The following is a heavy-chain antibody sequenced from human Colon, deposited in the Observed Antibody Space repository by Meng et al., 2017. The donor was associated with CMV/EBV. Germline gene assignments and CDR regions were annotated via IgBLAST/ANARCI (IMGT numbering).Heavy chain of an antibody. V-gene: IGHV4-59*01. J-gene: IGHJ6*02. CDR1: NGFLGNFY. CDR2: IYSGGGN. Sequence: SETLSLTCTVSNGFLGNFYWAWVRQPPGKGLEWIGYIYSGGGNNYNPSLESRITMSVDTSKTQFSLNLDSLTAADTAVYFCARGCGLTSCNPSYYALDVRGRGIMVTVSS. CDR3: ARGCGLTSCNPSYYALDV. D-gene: IGHD2-2*01.